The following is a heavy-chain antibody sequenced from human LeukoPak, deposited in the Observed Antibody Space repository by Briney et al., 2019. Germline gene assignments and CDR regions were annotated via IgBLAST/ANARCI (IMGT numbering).Heavy chain of an antibody. D-gene: IGHD3-3*01. CDR1: GFTFSSYG. V-gene: IGHV3-33*01. CDR3: ARDLKSGYMDS. CDR2: IYSDGSNK. J-gene: IGHJ4*02. Sequence: PGGSLRLSCAASGFTFSSYGMHWVRQAPGKGLEWVGVIYSDGSNKYFIDSVKGRFTISRDNSKNTVFLQMNSLRVDDTAVYYCARDLKSGYMDSWGQGTLVTVSS.